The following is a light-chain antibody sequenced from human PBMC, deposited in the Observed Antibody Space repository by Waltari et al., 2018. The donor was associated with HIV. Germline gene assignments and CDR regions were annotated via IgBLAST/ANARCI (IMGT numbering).Light chain of an antibody. V-gene: IGKV4-1*01. J-gene: IGKJ2*01. CDR2: WAS. CDR3: QQYYSTPYT. Sequence: DIVMTQSPDSLAVSLGARATINCKSSQSVLYSSNNKNYLAWYQQKPGQPPKLLIYWASTRESGVPDRVSGSGSGTDFTLTISSLQAEDVAVYYCQQYYSTPYTFGQGTKLEIK. CDR1: QSVLYSSNNKNY.